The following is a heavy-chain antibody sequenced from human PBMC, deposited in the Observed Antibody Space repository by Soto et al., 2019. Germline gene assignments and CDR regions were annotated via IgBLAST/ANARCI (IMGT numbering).Heavy chain of an antibody. CDR3: ARETSSSNFDY. V-gene: IGHV4-30-4*01. Sequence: SETLSLTCTVSGDSITSGDYYWSWVRQPPGKGLEWIGYIYRGGSTYYQPSLKSRITILRDTSKNQLSLTVSSVTAADTAVYYCARETSSSNFDYWGQGTLVTVSS. CDR2: IYRGGST. CDR1: GDSITSGDYY. D-gene: IGHD6-6*01. J-gene: IGHJ4*02.